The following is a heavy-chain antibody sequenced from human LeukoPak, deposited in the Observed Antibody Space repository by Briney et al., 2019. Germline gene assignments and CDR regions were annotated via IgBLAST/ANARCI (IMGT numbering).Heavy chain of an antibody. J-gene: IGHJ4*02. CDR3: ARDSVGTLKLPFDY. CDR2: IKTDGSIA. Sequence: QPGGSLRLSCAASGFSFSFYWMHWVRQAPGKGPVWVSRIKTDGSIADYADSVKGRFTISRDNAKNSLYLQMNSLRAEDTAVYYCARDSVGTLKLPFDYWGQGTLVTVSS. D-gene: IGHD5/OR15-5a*01. CDR1: GFSFSFYW. V-gene: IGHV3-74*01.